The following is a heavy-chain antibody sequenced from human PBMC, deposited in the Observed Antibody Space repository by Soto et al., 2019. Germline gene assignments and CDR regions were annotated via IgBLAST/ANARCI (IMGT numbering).Heavy chain of an antibody. CDR3: ARRDSSGYYYFDY. CDR1: GFTFSSYS. Sequence: GGSLRLSCAASGFTFSSYSMSWVRQAPGKGLEWVSAISGSGGSTYYADSVKGRFTISRDNSKNTLYLQMNSLRAEDTAVYYCARRDSSGYYYFDYWGQGTLVTVSS. CDR2: ISGSGGST. V-gene: IGHV3-23*01. J-gene: IGHJ4*02. D-gene: IGHD3-22*01.